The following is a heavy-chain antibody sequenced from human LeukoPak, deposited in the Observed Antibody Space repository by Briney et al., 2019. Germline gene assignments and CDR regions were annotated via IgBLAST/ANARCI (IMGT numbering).Heavy chain of an antibody. Sequence: GGSLRLSCEASGFSFSTYAMSWVRQAPGKGLEWVSGISDSGGSTYSADSVKGRFTISRDNSKNTLYLQINSLRAEDTAVYYCVKDQVGGSRWYYFDYWGQGALVTVSS. J-gene: IGHJ4*02. CDR1: GFSFSTYA. CDR2: ISDSGGST. CDR3: VKDQVGGSRWYYFDY. D-gene: IGHD6-13*01. V-gene: IGHV3-23*01.